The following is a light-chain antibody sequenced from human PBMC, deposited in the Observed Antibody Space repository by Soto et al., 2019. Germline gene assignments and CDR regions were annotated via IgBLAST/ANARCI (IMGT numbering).Light chain of an antibody. J-gene: IGKJ4*01. V-gene: IGKV3-11*01. Sequence: EIVLTQSPATLSLSPGERATLSCRASQSVSSYLAWYQQKPGQAPRLLIYGASNRATGIPDRFSGSGSGTDFTLTISRLEPEDFGVYYCQQYNNWPRATFGGGTKVDIK. CDR3: QQYNNWPRAT. CDR2: GAS. CDR1: QSVSSY.